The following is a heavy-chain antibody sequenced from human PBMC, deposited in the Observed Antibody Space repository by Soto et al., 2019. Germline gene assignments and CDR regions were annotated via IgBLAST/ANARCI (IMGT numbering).Heavy chain of an antibody. D-gene: IGHD6-19*01. J-gene: IGHJ6*02. CDR2: IKHSGST. V-gene: IGHV4-34*01. CDR3: ARERCPGGSGWPEGGMDV. CDR1: GGSFSGYY. Sequence: QVQLQQWGAGLLKPSETLSLTCAVYGGSFSGYYWSWIRQPPGKGLEGIGEIKHSGSTNYNPTLKSRVTISVDTSKNQFSLKLSSVTAADTAVYYCARERCPGGSGWPEGGMDVWGQGTTVTVSS.